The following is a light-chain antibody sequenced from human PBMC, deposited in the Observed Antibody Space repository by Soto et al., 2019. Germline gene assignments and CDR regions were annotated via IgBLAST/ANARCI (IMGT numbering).Light chain of an antibody. Sequence: QSVRTQPSSASGSPGQSITISCTGTSSDVGVYNYVSWYQHHPVKAPKLMIYEVSNRPSGVSNRFSGYKSGNTASLTISGLQAEDEADYYCSSYTSSSTLVFGTGTKVTVL. CDR3: SSYTSSSTLV. CDR1: SSDVGVYNY. CDR2: EVS. V-gene: IGLV2-14*01. J-gene: IGLJ1*01.